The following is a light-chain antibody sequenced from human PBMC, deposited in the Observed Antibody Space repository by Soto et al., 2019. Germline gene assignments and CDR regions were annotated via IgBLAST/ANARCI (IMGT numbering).Light chain of an antibody. CDR3: SSYTSTSTLVV. CDR2: EVS. V-gene: IGLV2-14*01. J-gene: IGLJ2*01. Sequence: QSALTQPASVSGSPGQSITISCTGTSSDVGAYNFVSWYLQHPGKAPKLLIFEVSNRPSRVSDRFSGSKSGNTASLTISGLQAEDEADYYCSSYTSTSTLVVFGGGTKLTVL. CDR1: SSDVGAYNF.